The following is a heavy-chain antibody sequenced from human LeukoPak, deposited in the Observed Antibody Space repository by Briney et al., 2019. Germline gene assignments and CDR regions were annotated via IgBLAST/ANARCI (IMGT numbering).Heavy chain of an antibody. V-gene: IGHV1-69*13. D-gene: IGHD6-13*01. J-gene: IGHJ4*02. Sequence: SVKASCKASGGTFSSYAISWVRQAPGQGLEWMGGIIPIFGTANYAQKFQGRVTITADESTSTAYMELSSLRSEDTAVYYCASDLFGHSSIPVWGQGTLVTVSS. CDR2: IIPIFGTA. CDR1: GGTFSSYA. CDR3: ASDLFGHSSIPV.